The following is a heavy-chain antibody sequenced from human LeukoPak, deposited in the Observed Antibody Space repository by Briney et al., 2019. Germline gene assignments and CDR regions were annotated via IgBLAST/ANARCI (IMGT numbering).Heavy chain of an antibody. CDR1: GGSISSSSYY. Sequence: SETLSLTCTVSGGSISSSSYYWGWIRQPPGKGLEWIGSIYYSGSTYYNPSLKSRVTISVDTYNNQFSLKLSSVHGAEKAVYYCGGRWGYCSGGSCYGLFDPWGQGTLVTVSS. J-gene: IGHJ5*02. D-gene: IGHD2-15*01. CDR2: IYYSGST. V-gene: IGHV4-39*01. CDR3: GGRWGYCSGGSCYGLFDP.